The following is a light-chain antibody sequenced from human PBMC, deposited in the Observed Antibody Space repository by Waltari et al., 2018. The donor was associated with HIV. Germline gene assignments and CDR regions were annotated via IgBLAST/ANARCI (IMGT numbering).Light chain of an antibody. Sequence: QSALTQPPPASGSPGQSVTISCTGTSSDVGGYQYVSWYQQHPGKAPKLMIYEVSKRPSGVPDRFSGSKSGNTASLTVSGLQAEDEADYYCSSYAGSNNVFGTGTKVTVL. CDR1: SSDVGGYQY. J-gene: IGLJ1*01. CDR2: EVS. V-gene: IGLV2-8*01. CDR3: SSYAGSNNV.